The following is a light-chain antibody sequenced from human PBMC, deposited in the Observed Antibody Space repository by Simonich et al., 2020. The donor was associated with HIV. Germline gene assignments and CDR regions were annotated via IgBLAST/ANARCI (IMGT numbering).Light chain of an antibody. J-gene: IGKJ1*01. Sequence: EIVMTQSPATLSVSPGERATLSCWASQSVSSNLAGYQQKPGQAPRLLIYGASTRATGIPARFSGSGSGTEFTLTISSLQSEDFAVYYCQQYYSTPTWTFGQGTKVEIK. V-gene: IGKV3-15*01. CDR1: QSVSSN. CDR2: GAS. CDR3: QQYYSTPTWT.